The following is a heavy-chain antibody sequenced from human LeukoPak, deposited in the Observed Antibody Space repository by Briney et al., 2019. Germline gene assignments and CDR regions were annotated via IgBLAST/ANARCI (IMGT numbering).Heavy chain of an antibody. CDR2: IIPILGTT. V-gene: IGHV1-69*13. CDR3: ARDGRAVAFDI. CDR1: GGTFTSYA. D-gene: IGHD6-19*01. Sequence: ASVKVSCKASGGTFTSYAISWVRQAPGQGLEWMGGIIPILGTTNYAQNFQGRVTITADESTSTVYMEMNSLRAEDTAVYYCARDGRAVAFDIWGQGTMVTVSS. J-gene: IGHJ3*02.